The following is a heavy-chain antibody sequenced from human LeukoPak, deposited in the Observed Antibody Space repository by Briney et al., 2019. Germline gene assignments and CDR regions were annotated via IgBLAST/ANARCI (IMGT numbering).Heavy chain of an antibody. V-gene: IGHV4-61*02. J-gene: IGHJ4*02. CDR1: GGTISSGSYY. D-gene: IGHD3-10*01. Sequence: SETLSLTCTVSGGTISSGSYYWSWIRQPAGKGLEWIGRIYTSGSTNYNPSLKSRVTISVDTSKNQFSLKLSSVTAADTAVYYCARSSGSVYAMYYFDYWGQGTLVTVSS. CDR3: ARSSGSVYAMYYFDY. CDR2: IYTSGST.